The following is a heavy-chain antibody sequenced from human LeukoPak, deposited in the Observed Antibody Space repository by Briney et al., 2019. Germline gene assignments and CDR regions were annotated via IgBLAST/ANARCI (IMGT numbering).Heavy chain of an antibody. D-gene: IGHD4-23*01. CDR3: ARDPDYGGNPPEYFQH. J-gene: IGHJ1*01. Sequence: PGGSLRLSCAASGFTFSSYGMHWVRQAPGKGLEWVAVIWYDGSNKYYAESVKGRFTISRDNSKNTLYLQMNSLRAEDTAVYYCARDPDYGGNPPEYFQHWGQGTLVTVSS. CDR1: GFTFSSYG. V-gene: IGHV3-33*01. CDR2: IWYDGSNK.